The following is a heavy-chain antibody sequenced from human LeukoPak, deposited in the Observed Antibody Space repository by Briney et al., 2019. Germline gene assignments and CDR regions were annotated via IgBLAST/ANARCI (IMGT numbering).Heavy chain of an antibody. Sequence: PSETLSLTCTVSGDSISGYYWSWIRQPPGKGLEWIGYIYYSGNTHYNPSLKSRVTISVDTSKNQFSLKLSSVTAADTAVYYCAREVAVAGGLWDYWGQGTLVPVSS. CDR3: AREVAVAGGLWDY. J-gene: IGHJ4*02. V-gene: IGHV4-59*01. CDR1: GDSISGYY. D-gene: IGHD6-19*01. CDR2: IYYSGNT.